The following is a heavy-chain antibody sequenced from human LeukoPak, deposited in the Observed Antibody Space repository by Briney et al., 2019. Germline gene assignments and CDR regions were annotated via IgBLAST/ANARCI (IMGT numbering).Heavy chain of an antibody. Sequence: SETLSLTCTVSGGSISSGGYYWSWIRQHPGKGLEWIGYIYYSGSTYYNPSLKSRVTISVDTSKNQFSLKLSSVTAADTAVYYCARDSVALSYFDYWGQGTLVTVSS. CDR2: IYYSGST. CDR1: GGSISSGGYY. D-gene: IGHD2-15*01. V-gene: IGHV4-31*03. CDR3: ARDSVALSYFDY. J-gene: IGHJ4*02.